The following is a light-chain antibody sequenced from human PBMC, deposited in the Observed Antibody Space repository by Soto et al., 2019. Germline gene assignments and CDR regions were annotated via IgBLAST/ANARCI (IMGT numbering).Light chain of an antibody. V-gene: IGKV1-17*01. CDR3: LQHNSYPQT. J-gene: IGKJ1*01. CDR1: QGIRDA. Sequence: DIQMTQSPSSLSASVGDRVTITCRASQGIRDALGWYQQKPGKAPKRLIYAASSLQSGVPSRFSGSGSGTEFTLTISSLQPEDFATYYSLQHNSYPQTFGQGTKVELK. CDR2: AAS.